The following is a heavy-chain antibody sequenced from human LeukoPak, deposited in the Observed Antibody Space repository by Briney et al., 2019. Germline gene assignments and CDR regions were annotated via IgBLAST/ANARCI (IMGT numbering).Heavy chain of an antibody. V-gene: IGHV3-74*01. D-gene: IGHD2-15*01. CDR2: INSDGRSI. CDR3: ASGGRVGDIFDI. J-gene: IGHJ3*02. CDR1: GFTFITNW. Sequence: PGGSLRLSCAASGFTFITNWMYWVRQAPGKGLVWVSRINSDGRSIGYADSVKGRFTISRDNAYNTLYLQMNSLRAEDTALYYCASGGRVGDIFDIWGQGTMVRVSS.